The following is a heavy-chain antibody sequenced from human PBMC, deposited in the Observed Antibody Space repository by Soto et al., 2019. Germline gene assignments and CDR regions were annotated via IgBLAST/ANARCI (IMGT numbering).Heavy chain of an antibody. CDR1: GDRVSRNTAS. Sequence: PLQTLSLTGALPGDRVSRNTASTNLIRQSPWRGIEWQGRTYIRSKGYNDYAVYVKSRIIINPDTSNNKSSLQLNSVPPADTAVYFCSKGDNLGPKTGYAFDPWGQGIMVTVSS. D-gene: IGHD5-12*01. CDR2: TYIRSKGYN. J-gene: IGHJ5*02. V-gene: IGHV6-1*01. CDR3: SKGDNLGPKTGYAFDP.